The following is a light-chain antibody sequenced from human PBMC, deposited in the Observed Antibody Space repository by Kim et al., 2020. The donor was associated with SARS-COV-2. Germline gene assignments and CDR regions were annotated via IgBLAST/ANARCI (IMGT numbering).Light chain of an antibody. Sequence: ELTQPPSASASLGATVTLTCTLSSGYSNYKVDWYQQRPGKGPRFVMRVGTGGIVGSKGDGIPDRFSVLGSGLNRYLTIKNIQEEDESDDHCGADHGSGSNFVWVFGGGTQLTVL. CDR1: SGYSNYK. CDR2: VGTGGIVG. J-gene: IGLJ3*02. V-gene: IGLV9-49*01. CDR3: GADHGSGSNFVWV.